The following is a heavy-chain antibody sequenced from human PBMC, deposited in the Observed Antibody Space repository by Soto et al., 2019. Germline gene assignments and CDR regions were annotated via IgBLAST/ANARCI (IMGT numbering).Heavy chain of an antibody. J-gene: IGHJ3*02. Sequence: QVQLQESGPGLVKPSETLSLTCSVSGGSIINYYWGWIRQPPGKGLEWIGYIYYTGSTNYNPSLKRRVTISVDTSKNQFSLRLSSVTAADTAVYYCARDEADTNGKAYDIWGQGTIVTVSS. D-gene: IGHD6-19*01. CDR2: IYYTGST. CDR3: ARDEADTNGKAYDI. V-gene: IGHV4-59*01. CDR1: GGSIINYY.